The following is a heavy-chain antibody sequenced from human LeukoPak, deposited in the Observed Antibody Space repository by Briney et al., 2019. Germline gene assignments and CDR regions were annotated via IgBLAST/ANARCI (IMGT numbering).Heavy chain of an antibody. V-gene: IGHV3-64*01. D-gene: IGHD1-26*01. Sequence: GRSLRLSCAASGFTFSSYAMHWVRQAPGKGLEYVSAISSNGGSTYYANSVKGRFTISRDNSKNTLYLQMGSLRAEDMAVYYCARDKAKVGATIFDYWGQGTLVTVSS. CDR1: GFTFSSYA. CDR3: ARDKAKVGATIFDY. CDR2: ISSNGGST. J-gene: IGHJ4*02.